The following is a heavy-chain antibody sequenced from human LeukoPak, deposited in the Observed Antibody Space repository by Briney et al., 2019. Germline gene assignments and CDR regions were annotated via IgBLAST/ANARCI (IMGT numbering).Heavy chain of an antibody. CDR1: GYTFTSYG. V-gene: IGHV1-18*01. CDR2: ISAYNGNT. Sequence: ASVKVSCKASGYTFTSYGISWVRQAPGQGLEWMGWISAYNGNTNYAQKLQGRVTMTTDTSTSTAYMELRSLRSDDTAVYYCARVRRGWELTNDAFDIWGQGTMVTVSS. CDR3: ARVRRGWELTNDAFDI. D-gene: IGHD1-26*01. J-gene: IGHJ3*02.